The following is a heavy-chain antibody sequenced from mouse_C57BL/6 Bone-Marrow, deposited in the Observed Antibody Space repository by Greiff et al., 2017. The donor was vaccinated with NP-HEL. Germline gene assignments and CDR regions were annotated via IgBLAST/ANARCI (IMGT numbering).Heavy chain of an antibody. V-gene: IGHV14-4*01. D-gene: IGHD1-1*01. Sequence: EVQLQQSGAELVRPGASVKLSCTASGFNFKDDYMHWVKQRPEQGLEWIGWIDPENGDTEYASKFQGKATITVDTSSNTAYLQLSSLTSEDTAVYYCTTVGSSPYAMDCWGQGTSVTVSS. CDR1: GFNFKDDY. CDR2: IDPENGDT. CDR3: TTVGSSPYAMDC. J-gene: IGHJ4*01.